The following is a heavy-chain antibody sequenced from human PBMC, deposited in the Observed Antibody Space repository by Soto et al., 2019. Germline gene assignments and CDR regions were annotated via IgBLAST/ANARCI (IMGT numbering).Heavy chain of an antibody. CDR1: GYTFTSYY. V-gene: IGHV1-46*01. J-gene: IGHJ6*02. D-gene: IGHD2-21*02. CDR3: ARDLAYCGGDCYRYYYYYGMDV. Sequence: GASVKVSCKASGYTFTSYYMHWVRQAPGQGLEWMGIINPSGGSTSYAQKFQGRVTMTRDTSTSTVYMELSSLRSEDTAVYYCARDLAYCGGDCYRYYYYYGMDVWGQGTTVTVS. CDR2: INPSGGST.